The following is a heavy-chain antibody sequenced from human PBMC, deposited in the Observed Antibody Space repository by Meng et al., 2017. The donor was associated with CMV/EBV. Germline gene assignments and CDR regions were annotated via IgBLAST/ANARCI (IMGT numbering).Heavy chain of an antibody. Sequence: GGSLRLSCAASGFSLNAYSLHWVRQAPGKGLDWVAVISYDGSNKYYADSVKGRFTISRDNSKKKIYPQMHSLRTEDTAMYYCARDSEGSDSSGRSPYYFDYWGQGTLVTVSS. V-gene: IGHV3-30-3*01. CDR3: ARDSEGSDSSGRSPYYFDY. CDR2: ISYDGSNK. CDR1: GFSLNAYS. D-gene: IGHD3-22*01. J-gene: IGHJ4*01.